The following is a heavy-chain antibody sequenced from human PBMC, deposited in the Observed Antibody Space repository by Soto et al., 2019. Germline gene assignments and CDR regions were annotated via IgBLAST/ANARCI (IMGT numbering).Heavy chain of an antibody. CDR2: ISFDGSNK. CDR1: GFTFSSYA. D-gene: IGHD6-19*01. CDR3: ARLGAGTGVVWEVSDY. J-gene: IGHJ4*02. V-gene: IGHV3-30*09. Sequence: QVQLVESGGGVVQPGRSLRLSCAASGFTFSSYAMHWVRQAPGKGLDWVAVISFDGSNKYYAESVKGRFGISRDNSKNTLYLQLNSLRAEDTAVYYCARLGAGTGVVWEVSDYWGQGTLVTVSS.